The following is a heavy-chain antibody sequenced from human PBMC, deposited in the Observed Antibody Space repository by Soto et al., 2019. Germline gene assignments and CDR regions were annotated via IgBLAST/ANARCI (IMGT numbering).Heavy chain of an antibody. Sequence: GGSLRLSCAASGFTFSSYSMNWVRQAPGKGLEWVSSISSSSSYIYYADSVKGRFTISRDNAKNSLYLQMNSLRAEDTAVYYCARDHGRYYYGSGSYWGQGTLVTVSS. V-gene: IGHV3-21*01. J-gene: IGHJ4*02. CDR3: ARDHGRYYYGSGSY. CDR1: GFTFSSYS. D-gene: IGHD3-10*01. CDR2: ISSSSSYI.